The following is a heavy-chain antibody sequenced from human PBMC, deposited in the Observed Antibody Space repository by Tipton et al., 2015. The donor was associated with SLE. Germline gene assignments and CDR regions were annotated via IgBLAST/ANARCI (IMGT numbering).Heavy chain of an antibody. CDR2: ISYDGRT. CDR1: GDPVTSSGYY. CDR3: ARGPNWGLDDAFDI. Sequence: TLSLTCTVSGDPVTSSGYYWSWIRQHPGKGLEWIGFISYDGRTKYNPSLKSLVTISLDTSKTQFFLRLSSVTAADTAVYFCARGPNWGLDDAFDIWGQGTMVSVSS. D-gene: IGHD7-27*01. J-gene: IGHJ3*02. V-gene: IGHV4-31*01.